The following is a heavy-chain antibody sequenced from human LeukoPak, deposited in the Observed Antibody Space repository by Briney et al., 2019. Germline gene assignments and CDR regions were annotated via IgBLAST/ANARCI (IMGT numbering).Heavy chain of an antibody. CDR2: ISSSSSYI. CDR1: GFTFSNFG. Sequence: GGSPRLSCAASGFTFSNFGINWVRQAPGQGLEWVSSISSSSSYISYADSVKGRFTISRDNAKNSLDLQMNSLRAEDTAVYYCAIDRYSSGWYTFDYWGQGTLLTVSS. CDR3: AIDRYSSGWYTFDY. D-gene: IGHD6-19*01. V-gene: IGHV3-21*01. J-gene: IGHJ4*02.